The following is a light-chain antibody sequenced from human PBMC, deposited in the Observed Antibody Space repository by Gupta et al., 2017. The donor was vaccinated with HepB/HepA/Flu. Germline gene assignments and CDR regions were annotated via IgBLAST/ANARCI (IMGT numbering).Light chain of an antibody. J-gene: IGKJ1*01. CDR2: YAS. CDR3: QQNSFLPWT. Sequence: EIVLTQSPDFQSVTPKEKVTITCRATQSIGSSLHWYQHKPNQSPKLLIKYASQSFSGVPSRFSGSGSGTDFTLTINSLEAEDAATYFCQQNSFLPWTFGQGTKVEIK. CDR1: QSIGSS. V-gene: IGKV6-21*01.